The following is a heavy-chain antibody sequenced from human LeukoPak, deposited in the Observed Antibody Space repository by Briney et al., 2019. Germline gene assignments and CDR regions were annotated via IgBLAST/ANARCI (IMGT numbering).Heavy chain of an antibody. V-gene: IGHV3-53*01. Sequence: PGGSLRLSCAVSGFTVSSNFMSWVRQAPGKGLEWVSVIYSNGNIYNTDSVKGRFTISRDNSKNTVYLQMNSLRAEDTAVYYCARISGWAVDYWGQGTLVTVSS. D-gene: IGHD6-19*01. CDR1: GFTVSSNF. CDR3: ARISGWAVDY. CDR2: IYSNGNI. J-gene: IGHJ4*02.